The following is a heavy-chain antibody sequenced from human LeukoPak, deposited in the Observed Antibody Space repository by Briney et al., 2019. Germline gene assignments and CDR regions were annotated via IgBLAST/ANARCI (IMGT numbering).Heavy chain of an antibody. CDR3: AKGEVATIKPFDY. Sequence: SLRLSCAASGFTFSSYAMSWVRQAPGKGLEWVSAISGSGGSTYYADSVKGRFTISRDNSKNTLYLQTNSLRAEDTAVYYCAKGEVATIKPFDYWGQGTLVTVSS. V-gene: IGHV3-23*01. D-gene: IGHD5-12*01. J-gene: IGHJ4*02. CDR2: ISGSGGST. CDR1: GFTFSSYA.